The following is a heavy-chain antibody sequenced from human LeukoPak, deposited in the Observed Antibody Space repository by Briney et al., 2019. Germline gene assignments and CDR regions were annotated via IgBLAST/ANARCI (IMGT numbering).Heavy chain of an antibody. Sequence: SETLSLTCAVSGGSISSSNWWSWVRQPPGKGLEWIGEIYHSGSTNYNPSLKSRVTISVDKSKNQFSLRLSSVTAADPAVYYCARVSSGATTVDYWGQGTLVTVSS. CDR3: ARVSSGATTVDY. D-gene: IGHD1-26*01. CDR1: GGSISSSNW. V-gene: IGHV4-4*02. J-gene: IGHJ4*02. CDR2: IYHSGST.